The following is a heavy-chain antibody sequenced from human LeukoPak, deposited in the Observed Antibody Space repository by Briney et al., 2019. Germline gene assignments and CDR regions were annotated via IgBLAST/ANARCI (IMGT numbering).Heavy chain of an antibody. V-gene: IGHV1-2*06. D-gene: IGHD3-22*01. CDR2: VNPDSGGT. CDR1: GYSFNAYY. CDR3: ARGRGVHDSHTYDYFDY. Sequence: ASVKVSCKASGYSFNAYYIHWVRQAPGQGLEWMGRVNPDSGGTRSAQRFQGRLTLTRDTSTSTVYMELSSLRSEDTAVYYCARGRGVHDSHTYDYFDYWGQGSLVTVSS. J-gene: IGHJ4*02.